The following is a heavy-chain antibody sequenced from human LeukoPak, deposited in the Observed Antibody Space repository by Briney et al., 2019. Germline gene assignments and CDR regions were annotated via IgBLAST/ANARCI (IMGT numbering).Heavy chain of an antibody. CDR1: GGSLSSDY. V-gene: IGHV4-4*07. D-gene: IGHD5-12*01. Sequence: PSETLSLTCTVSGGSLSSDYRSWVRQPAGKGLEWIGRIYTSGSTNYNPSLTSRGTMSVDTSKNQFSLKLSSVTAADTAVYYCARDFGYGRLRDYGMDVWGQGTTVTVSS. CDR2: IYTSGST. CDR3: ARDFGYGRLRDYGMDV. J-gene: IGHJ6*02.